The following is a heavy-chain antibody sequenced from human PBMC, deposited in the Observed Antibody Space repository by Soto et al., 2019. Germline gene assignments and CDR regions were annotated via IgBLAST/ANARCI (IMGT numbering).Heavy chain of an antibody. D-gene: IGHD6-19*01. CDR3: ARVYGIAVAGTLDF. Sequence: EVHLVESGGGLVQPGGSLRLSCAASGFTFRTYNMNWVRQAPGKGLEWVSYISSSTGTIYYADSVKGRFTISRDNAKNSPYLQMTSLRAEDTAVYYCARVYGIAVAGTLDFWGQGTLVTVSS. CDR2: ISSSTGTI. V-gene: IGHV3-48*01. CDR1: GFTFRTYN. J-gene: IGHJ4*02.